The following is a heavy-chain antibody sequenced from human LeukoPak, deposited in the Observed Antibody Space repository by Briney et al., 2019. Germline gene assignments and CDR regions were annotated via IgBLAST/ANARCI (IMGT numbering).Heavy chain of an antibody. V-gene: IGHV4-34*01. Sequence: SETLSLTCAVYGGSFSSYYWNWIRQPPGKGLEWIGEINHAGSTNYNPSLKSRVTISVDTSKNQFSLKVRSVTAADTAVYYCARVRTTETTFKKYYYGMDVWGQGTTVTVSS. D-gene: IGHD4-17*01. CDR2: INHAGST. J-gene: IGHJ6*02. CDR1: GGSFSSYY. CDR3: ARVRTTETTFKKYYYGMDV.